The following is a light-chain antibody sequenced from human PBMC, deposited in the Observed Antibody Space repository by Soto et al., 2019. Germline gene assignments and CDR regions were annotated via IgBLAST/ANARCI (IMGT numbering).Light chain of an antibody. CDR1: ISDVGGYNY. Sequence: QSALTQPRSVSGSPGQSVTISCTGTISDVGGYNYVSWYQHHSGKAPKLLISDVTKRPSWVPDRFSGSKSGNTASLTISDLQAEDEADYYCSSYAGDNNLVFGGGTKLTVL. J-gene: IGLJ2*01. V-gene: IGLV2-11*01. CDR2: DVT. CDR3: SSYAGDNNLV.